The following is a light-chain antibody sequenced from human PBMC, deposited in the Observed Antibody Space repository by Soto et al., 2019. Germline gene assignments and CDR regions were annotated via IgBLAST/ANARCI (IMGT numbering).Light chain of an antibody. CDR1: SNNVGSYDL. V-gene: IGLV2-23*01. J-gene: IGLJ3*02. CDR2: DAN. Sequence: QSALTQPASVSGSPGQTITISCTGTSNNVGSYDLVSWYQLHPGKAPKLVIYDANKRPSGISNRFSVSKSGNTASLTISGLQAEDEYHYYCCSYARGRVCVFGGGTKLTVL. CDR3: CSYARGRVCV.